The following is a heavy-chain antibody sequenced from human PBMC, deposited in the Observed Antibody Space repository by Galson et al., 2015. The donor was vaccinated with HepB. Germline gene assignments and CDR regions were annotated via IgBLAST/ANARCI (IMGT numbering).Heavy chain of an antibody. CDR1: GFTVSSNY. J-gene: IGHJ4*02. V-gene: IGHV3-53*01. D-gene: IGHD3-10*01. CDR2: IYSGGST. Sequence: SLRLSCAASGFTVSSNYMSWVRQAPGKGLEWVSVIYSGGSTYYADSVKGRFTISRDNSKNTLYLQMNSLRAEDTAVYYCASSLGYYYGSGSYFSFDYWGQGTLVTVSS. CDR3: ASSLGYYYGSGSYFSFDY.